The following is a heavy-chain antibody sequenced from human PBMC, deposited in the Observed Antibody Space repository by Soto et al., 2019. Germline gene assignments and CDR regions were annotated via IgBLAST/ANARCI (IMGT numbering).Heavy chain of an antibody. J-gene: IGHJ5*02. CDR3: ARVIGQQLVFDP. CDR1: GGSISSSSYY. CDR2: IYYSGST. Sequence: QLQPQESGPGLVKPSETLSLTCTVSGGSISSSSYYWGWIRQPPGKGLEWIGSIYYSGSTYYNPSLKSRVTISVDTSKNQFSLKLSSVTAADTAVYYCARVIGQQLVFDPWGQGTLVTVSS. V-gene: IGHV4-39*01. D-gene: IGHD6-13*01.